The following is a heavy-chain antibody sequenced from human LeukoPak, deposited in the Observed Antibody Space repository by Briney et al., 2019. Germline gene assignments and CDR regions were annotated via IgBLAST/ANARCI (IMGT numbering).Heavy chain of an antibody. J-gene: IGHJ4*02. D-gene: IGHD6-13*01. V-gene: IGHV3-53*05. CDR3: ASRDQAAAGTDY. CDR1: GFTVYTNS. CDR2: IYTGGTT. Sequence: GGSLRLSCAVSGFTVYTNSMSWVRQVPGKGLEWVSVIYTGGTTHYADSVKGRFTISRDNSKNTLYLQMNSLRAEDTAVYYCASRDQAAAGTDYWGQGTLVTVSS.